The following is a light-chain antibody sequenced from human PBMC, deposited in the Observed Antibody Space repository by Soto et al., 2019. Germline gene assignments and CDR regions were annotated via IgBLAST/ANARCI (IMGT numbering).Light chain of an antibody. CDR2: TNN. CDR3: AAWDDSLSGYV. J-gene: IGLJ1*01. V-gene: IGLV1-44*01. Sequence: QSVLTQPPSASGTPGQRVTISCSGRSSNIGSNTVNWYQQLPGTAPKLLIYTNNQRPSGVPDRFSGSKSGTSASLAISGLRSEDEADYYCAAWDDSLSGYVFGTGTQLTVL. CDR1: SSNIGSNT.